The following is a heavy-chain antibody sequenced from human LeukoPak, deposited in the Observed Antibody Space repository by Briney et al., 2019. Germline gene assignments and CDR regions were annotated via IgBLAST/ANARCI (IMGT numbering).Heavy chain of an antibody. CDR1: GFSVSTYA. Sequence: GGSLRLSCAASGFSVSTYAMSWVRQAPGKGLEWVSAISVSGDNTYYADSVKGRFTLFRGNSKNTLYLQMNRLRVEDTAVNYCAKEGGGADDYWGQGTLVTVSS. J-gene: IGHJ4*02. V-gene: IGHV3-23*01. D-gene: IGHD3-16*01. CDR2: ISVSGDNT. CDR3: AKEGGGADDY.